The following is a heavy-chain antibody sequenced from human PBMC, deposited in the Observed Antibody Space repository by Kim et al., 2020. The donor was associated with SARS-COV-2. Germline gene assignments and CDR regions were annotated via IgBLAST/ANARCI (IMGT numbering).Heavy chain of an antibody. Sequence: SETLSLTCAVYGGSFSGYYWSWIRQPPGKGLEWIGEINHSGSTNYNPSLKSRVTISVDTSKNQFSLKLSSVTAADTAVYYCARGGPYGDYLAYFDYWGQGTLVTVSS. CDR3: ARGGPYGDYLAYFDY. D-gene: IGHD4-17*01. V-gene: IGHV4-34*01. J-gene: IGHJ4*02. CDR2: INHSGST. CDR1: GGSFSGYY.